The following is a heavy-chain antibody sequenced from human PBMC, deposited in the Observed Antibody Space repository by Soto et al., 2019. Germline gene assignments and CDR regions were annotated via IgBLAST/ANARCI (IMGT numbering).Heavy chain of an antibody. CDR3: ARDLNLGSFDY. J-gene: IGHJ4*02. Sequence: PGGSLRLSCAVSGFTFSTYAMSWVRQAPGKGLEWVSAISGRGDSSYYADSVRGRFTISRDNSKNTLYLQMNSLRAEDTAVYYCARDLNLGSFDYWGQGTLVTVSS. V-gene: IGHV3-23*01. CDR2: ISGRGDSS. CDR1: GFTFSTYA.